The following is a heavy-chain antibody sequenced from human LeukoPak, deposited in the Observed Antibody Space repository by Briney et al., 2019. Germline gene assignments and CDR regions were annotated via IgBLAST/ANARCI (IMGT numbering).Heavy chain of an antibody. Sequence: PGESLKISCKASGHAFTDYWIGWVRQTPGKGLEWMGIIHPSDSDTVYSPSLQGQVTISADKSISTVYLQWGSLQVSDSAIHYCARRYFYSTEFDSWGQGTLVTVSS. CDR3: ARRYFYSTEFDS. CDR2: IHPSDSDT. V-gene: IGHV5-51*01. J-gene: IGHJ5*01. D-gene: IGHD2/OR15-2a*01. CDR1: GHAFTDYW.